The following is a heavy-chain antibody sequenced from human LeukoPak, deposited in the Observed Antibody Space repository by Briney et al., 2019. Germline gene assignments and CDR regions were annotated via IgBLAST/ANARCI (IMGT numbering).Heavy chain of an antibody. V-gene: IGHV1-2*02. D-gene: IGHD3-10*01. CDR1: GYTFTGFY. CDR2: INPDSGGT. Sequence: ASVKVSCKASGYTFTGFYMHWVRQAPGQGLEWMGWINPDSGGTNYAQKFQGRVTMTRDTSISTAYLELSRLISDDTAVYFCAREATSESYEPLDPWGQGTLVTVSS. CDR3: AREATSESYEPLDP. J-gene: IGHJ5*02.